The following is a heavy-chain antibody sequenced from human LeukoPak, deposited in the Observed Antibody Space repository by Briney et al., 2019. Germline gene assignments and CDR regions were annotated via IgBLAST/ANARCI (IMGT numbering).Heavy chain of an antibody. V-gene: IGHV1-2*02. CDR1: GYTLSGYY. CDR3: ARGFMGPFDH. Sequence: ASVKVSFKTSGYTLSGYYIYWVRQAPGQGLEWLGWINPKSGGTNYVQKFQGRVTLTRDSSISTAYMELSRLTSDDTAVYYRARGFMGPFDHWGRGTLVTVSS. CDR2: INPKSGGT. J-gene: IGHJ4*02.